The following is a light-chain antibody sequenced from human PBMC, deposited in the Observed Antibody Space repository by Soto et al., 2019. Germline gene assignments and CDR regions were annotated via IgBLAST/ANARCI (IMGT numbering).Light chain of an antibody. V-gene: IGKV2-28*01. CDR3: MQALHAPYT. Sequence: DIVMTQSPLSLPVTPGEPASISCRSSQSLLHSNGYNYLDWYLQKPGQSPQLLIYLGSNRASGVPYRFSGSGSGTDFTLKISRFEAEDVGVYYCMQALHAPYTFGQGTKLEIK. CDR1: QSLLHSNGYNY. J-gene: IGKJ2*01. CDR2: LGS.